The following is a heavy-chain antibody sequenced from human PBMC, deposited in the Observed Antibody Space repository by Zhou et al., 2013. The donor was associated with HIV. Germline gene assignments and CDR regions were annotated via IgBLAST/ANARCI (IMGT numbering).Heavy chain of an antibody. CDR1: GGVFRGYA. D-gene: IGHD1-1*01. Sequence: QVQLVQSGGEVKKPGSAVKVSCKASGGVFRGYATSWMRQAPGKGFEWMGRMVHFDGKVAYTEKFQGRLTITAEESTSSTYMELRSLTFEDTAVYYCVRDWISVGKPAWFDSLGQGTRITVAS. CDR2: MVHFDGKV. J-gene: IGHJ5*01. V-gene: IGHV1-69*11. CDR3: VRDWISVGKPAWFDS.